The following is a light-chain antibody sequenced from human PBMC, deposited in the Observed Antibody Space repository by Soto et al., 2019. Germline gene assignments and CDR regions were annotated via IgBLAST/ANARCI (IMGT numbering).Light chain of an antibody. CDR2: EVS. CDR1: SSDVGGYNY. CDR3: SSYAGNNNLL. J-gene: IGLJ2*01. V-gene: IGLV2-8*01. Sequence: QSVLTQPPSASGSPGQSVTISCTGTSSDVGGYNYVSWYQQHPGKVPKLMIYEVSKRPSGVPDRFSGSKSGNTASLTVSGLQAEDEADYYCSSYAGNNNLLFGGGTKLTVL.